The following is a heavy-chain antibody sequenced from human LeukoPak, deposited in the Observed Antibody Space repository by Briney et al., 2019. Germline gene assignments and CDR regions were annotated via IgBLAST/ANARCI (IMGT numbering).Heavy chain of an antibody. V-gene: IGHV4-39*07. D-gene: IGHD6-6*01. Sequence: PSETLSLTCTVSGGSISSSSYYWGWIRQPPGKGLEWIGSIYYSGSTYYNPSLKSRVTISVDTSKNQFSLSLNSVTAADTATYYCAREGDSTSSFYYSYYIGVWGKGTTVAVSS. J-gene: IGHJ6*03. CDR1: GGSISSSSYY. CDR3: AREGDSTSSFYYSYYIGV. CDR2: IYYSGST.